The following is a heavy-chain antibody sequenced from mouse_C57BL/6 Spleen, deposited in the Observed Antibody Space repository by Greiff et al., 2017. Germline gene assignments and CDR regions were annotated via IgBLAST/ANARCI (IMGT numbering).Heavy chain of an antibody. D-gene: IGHD1-2*01. J-gene: IGHJ4*01. CDR1: GYTFTSST. CDR3: ARSYGGDYAMDY. CDR2: INPSSGYT. Sequence: VQLQESGAELARPGASVKMSCKASGYTFTSSTIHWVKQRPGQGLEWIGYINPSSGYTKYNQKFKDKATLTADKSSSTAYMQLSSLTSEDSSVYYCARSYGGDYAMDYWGQGTSVTVAS. V-gene: IGHV1-4*01.